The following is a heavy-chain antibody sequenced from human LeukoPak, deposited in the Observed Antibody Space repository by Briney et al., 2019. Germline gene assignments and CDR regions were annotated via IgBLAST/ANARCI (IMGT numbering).Heavy chain of an antibody. CDR3: AKDLEYSSSWYFDY. Sequence: GSLRLSCEASGFTFSSYAMSWVRQAPGKGLEWVSAISGSGGSTSYADSVKGRFTISRDNSKNTLYLQMNSLRAEDTAVYYCAKDLEYSSSWYFDYWGQGTLVTVSS. CDR2: ISGSGGST. CDR1: GFTFSSYA. J-gene: IGHJ4*02. V-gene: IGHV3-23*01. D-gene: IGHD6-13*01.